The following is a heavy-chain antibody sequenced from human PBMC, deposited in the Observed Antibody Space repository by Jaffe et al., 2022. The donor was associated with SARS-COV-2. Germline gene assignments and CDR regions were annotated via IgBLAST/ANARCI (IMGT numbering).Heavy chain of an antibody. CDR3: ARHSSGSFYSY. J-gene: IGHJ4*02. Sequence: EVQLVESGGGLVQPGGSLRLSCAASGFTFSNSWMSWVRQAPGKGPEWVANIKGDGSQKYYVDSVKGRFTVSRDNAKNSLYLQMNSLRAEDTAVYYCARHSSGSFYSYWGQGTLVTVSS. V-gene: IGHV3-7*01. CDR2: IKGDGSQK. CDR1: GFTFSNSW. D-gene: IGHD1-26*01.